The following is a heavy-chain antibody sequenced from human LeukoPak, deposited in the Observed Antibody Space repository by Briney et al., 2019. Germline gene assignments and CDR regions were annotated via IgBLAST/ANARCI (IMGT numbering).Heavy chain of an antibody. V-gene: IGHV4-61*02. CDR1: GGSICSGSYY. CDR2: IYTSGST. J-gene: IGHJ4*02. Sequence: SETLSLTCTVSGGSICSGSYYWSWIRQPAGKGLEWIGRIYTSGSTHYNPSLKSRVTISVDTSKNQFSLKLRSVTAADTAVYYCARGGVLKSLDYWGQGTLVTVSS. CDR3: ARGGVLKSLDY. D-gene: IGHD3-16*01.